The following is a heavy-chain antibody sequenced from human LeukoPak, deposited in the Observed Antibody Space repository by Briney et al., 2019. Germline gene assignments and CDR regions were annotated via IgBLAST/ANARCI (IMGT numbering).Heavy chain of an antibody. Sequence: SETLSLTCTVSGDSISGYYWSWIRQPPGKGLEWIAFIHSSGTTNYNPSLKSRVSISVDTSNNQFSLNVNSVTAADTAVYYCARGGASSEWFVPWGQGTLVTVSS. D-gene: IGHD6-25*01. CDR3: ARGGASSEWFVP. CDR1: GDSISGYY. V-gene: IGHV4-59*01. CDR2: IHSSGTT. J-gene: IGHJ5*02.